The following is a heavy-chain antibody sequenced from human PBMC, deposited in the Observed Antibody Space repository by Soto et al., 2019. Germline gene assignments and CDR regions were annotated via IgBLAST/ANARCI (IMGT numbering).Heavy chain of an antibody. V-gene: IGHV3-23*01. CDR2: ISGSGGST. CDR1: GFTFSSYA. D-gene: IGHD3-10*01. CDR3: AKSPTGYYYGSGSQRRGGTIHYFDY. Sequence: PGGSLRLSCAASGFTFSSYAMSWVRQAPGKGLEWVSAISGSGGSTYYADSVKGRFTISRDNSKNTLYLQMNSLRAEDTAVYYCAKSPTGYYYGSGSQRRGGTIHYFDYWGQGTLVTVSS. J-gene: IGHJ4*02.